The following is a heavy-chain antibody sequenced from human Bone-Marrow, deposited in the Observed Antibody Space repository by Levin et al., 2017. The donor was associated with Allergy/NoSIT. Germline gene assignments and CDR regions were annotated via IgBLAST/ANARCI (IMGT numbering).Heavy chain of an antibody. J-gene: IGHJ4*02. CDR1: GFTFDDHV. CDR3: VKDFHSGSFYYFDY. V-gene: IGHV3-9*01. D-gene: IGHD1-26*01. Sequence: GGSLRLSCAASGFTFDDHVMHWVRQAPGMGLEWVAGVTWNSGIIGYADSVKGRFTISRDNAKKSIFLQMNSLRAEDTALYFCVKDFHSGSFYYFDYWGQGTLVTVSS. CDR2: VTWNSGII.